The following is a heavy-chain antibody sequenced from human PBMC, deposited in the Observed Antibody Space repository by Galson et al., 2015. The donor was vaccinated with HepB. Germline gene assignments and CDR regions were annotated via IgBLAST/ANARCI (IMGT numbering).Heavy chain of an antibody. CDR1: GFSVTNYV. Sequence: SLRLSCAASGFSVTNYVMHWVRQIPEKEMMWVARINHDGTIIYYADSVRDRFTISRDGAKNTVFLQMDSVRVEDTAVYYCVRDYDFKCDFWGQGTLVTVSS. D-gene: IGHD5-12*01. V-gene: IGHV3-74*01. CDR2: INHDGTII. CDR3: VRDYDFKCDF. J-gene: IGHJ4*02.